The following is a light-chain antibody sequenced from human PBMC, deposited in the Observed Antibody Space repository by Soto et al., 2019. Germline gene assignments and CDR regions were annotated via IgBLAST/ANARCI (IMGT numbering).Light chain of an antibody. J-gene: IGKJ4*01. Sequence: DIQMTQSPSSLSASVGYRVTITCRTSQVISNYLDWYQQKPGKVPKLLIYAASTLQSGVPSRFSGGGSGTDFSLKISSLQPEDVATYYCQKYKRAPHTFGGGTKVEIK. V-gene: IGKV1-27*01. CDR3: QKYKRAPHT. CDR1: QVISNY. CDR2: AAS.